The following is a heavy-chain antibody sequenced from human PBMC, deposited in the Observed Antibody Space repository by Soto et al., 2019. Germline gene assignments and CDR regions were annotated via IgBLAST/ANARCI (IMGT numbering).Heavy chain of an antibody. CDR3: TTDRGGYDFDY. V-gene: IGHV3-15*01. J-gene: IGHJ4*02. Sequence: GGSLRLSCAASGFTFSNAWMSWVRQAPGKGLEWVGRIKSKTDGGTTDYAAPVKGRFTISRDDSKNTLYLKMNSLKTEDTAVYYCTTDRGGYDFDYWGQGTLVTVSS. CDR1: GFTFSNAW. CDR2: IKSKTDGGTT. D-gene: IGHD5-12*01.